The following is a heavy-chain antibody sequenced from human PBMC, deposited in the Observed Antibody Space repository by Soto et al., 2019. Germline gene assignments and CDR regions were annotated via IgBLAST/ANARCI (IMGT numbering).Heavy chain of an antibody. CDR3: ARGAEGEFDY. CDR1: GGSFSGYY. V-gene: IGHV4-34*01. J-gene: IGHJ4*02. CDR2: INHSGST. Sequence: QVQLQQWGAGLLKPSETLSLTCAVYGGSFSGYYWSWIRQPPGKGLEWIGEINHSGSTNYNPSLRSRVTISVDTSKNQVSLKLSSVTAADTAVYYCARGAEGEFDYWGQGTLVTVSS.